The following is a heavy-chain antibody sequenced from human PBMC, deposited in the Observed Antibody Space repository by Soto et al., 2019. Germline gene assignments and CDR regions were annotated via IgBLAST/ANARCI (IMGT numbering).Heavy chain of an antibody. J-gene: IGHJ4*01. CDR3: AKPYGDYEYSFDY. V-gene: IGHV3-23*01. D-gene: IGHD4-17*01. Sequence: EVQLLESGGGLVQPGGSLRLSCAASGFTFSSYAMSWVRQAPGKGLEWVSAISGSGGSTYYADSVKGRFTISRDNSKNSMYLQINSLRAEDTAVYYCAKPYGDYEYSFDYWGHGTLVTVSS. CDR1: GFTFSSYA. CDR2: ISGSGGST.